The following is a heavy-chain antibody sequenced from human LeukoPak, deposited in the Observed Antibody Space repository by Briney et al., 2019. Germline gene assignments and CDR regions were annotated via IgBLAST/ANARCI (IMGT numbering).Heavy chain of an antibody. V-gene: IGHV1-46*01. CDR1: GYSFTNYY. CDR2: INPSGGST. CDR3: ARLAYDSSGYYAFDI. Sequence: AASVKVSCKASGYSFTNYYMHWVRQAPGQGLEWMGMINPSGGSTTYAQKFQGRVTMTRDMSTSTVYMELSSLRSEDTAVYYCARLAYDSSGYYAFDIWGQGAMVTVSS. J-gene: IGHJ3*02. D-gene: IGHD3-22*01.